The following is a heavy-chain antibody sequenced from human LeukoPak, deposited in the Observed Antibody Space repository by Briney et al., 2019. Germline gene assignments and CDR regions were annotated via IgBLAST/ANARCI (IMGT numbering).Heavy chain of an antibody. Sequence: SETLSLTCTVSGGSISSYYWSWIRQPPGKGLEWIGYIYYSGSTNYNPSLKSRVTISVDTSKNQFSLKPSSVTAADTAVYYCARVSRHSGSYYFDYWGQGTLVTVSS. CDR3: ARVSRHSGSYYFDY. CDR1: GGSISSYY. CDR2: IYYSGST. V-gene: IGHV4-59*01. D-gene: IGHD1-26*01. J-gene: IGHJ4*02.